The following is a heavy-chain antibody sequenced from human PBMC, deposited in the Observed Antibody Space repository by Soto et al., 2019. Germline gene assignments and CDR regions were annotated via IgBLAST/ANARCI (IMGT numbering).Heavy chain of an antibody. Sequence: SETLSLTCTVFGGSISSGGYYWSWIRQHPGKGLEWIGYIYYSGSTYYNPSLKSRVTIPVDTSKNQFSLKLSSVTAADTAVYYCARDSKYYYDSSGYLWFDPWGQGTLVTVSS. D-gene: IGHD3-22*01. CDR1: GGSISSGGYY. J-gene: IGHJ5*02. V-gene: IGHV4-31*03. CDR2: IYYSGST. CDR3: ARDSKYYYDSSGYLWFDP.